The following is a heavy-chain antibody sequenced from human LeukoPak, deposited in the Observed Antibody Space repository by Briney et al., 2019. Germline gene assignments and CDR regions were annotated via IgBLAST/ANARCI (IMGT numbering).Heavy chain of an antibody. D-gene: IGHD1-7*01. CDR3: ARGPGTLGLSP. J-gene: IGHJ5*02. V-gene: IGHV4-34*01. CDR1: GGSFTNYY. CDR2: INHSGDT. Sequence: SETLSLTCNVSGGSFTNYYWSWIRQTPEKALEWIGQINHSGDTSYNPSLRSRMTLSVDRSKNQFSLKVTSVTAADTGVYYCARGPGTLGLSPWGQGTLVTVSS.